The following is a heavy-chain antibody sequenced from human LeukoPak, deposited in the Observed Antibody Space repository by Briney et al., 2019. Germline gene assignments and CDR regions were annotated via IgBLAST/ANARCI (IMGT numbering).Heavy chain of an antibody. CDR3: ARGFLFAVVISDPVDWLDP. J-gene: IGHJ5*02. CDR2: IIPILGIA. CDR1: GGTFSSYA. D-gene: IGHD3-3*01. Sequence: SVKVSCKASGGTFSSYAISWVRQAPGQGLEWMGRIIPILGIANYAQKFQGRVTITADKSTSTAYMELSSLRSEDTVVYYCARGFLFAVVISDPVDWLDPWGQGTLVTVSS. V-gene: IGHV1-69*04.